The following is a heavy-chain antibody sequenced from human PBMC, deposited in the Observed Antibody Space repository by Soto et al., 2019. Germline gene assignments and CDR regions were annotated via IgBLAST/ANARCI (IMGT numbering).Heavy chain of an antibody. J-gene: IGHJ4*02. CDR1: GYAFTTYG. Sequence: QVHLEQSGAEVKKPGASVKVSCQGSGYAFTTYGITWVRQAPGQGLEWMGWISAHNGNTNYAQKLQGRVTVTRDTSTSTAYMELRSLRYDDTAMYYCARGRYGDYWGQGALVTVSS. V-gene: IGHV1-18*01. CDR3: ARGRYGDY. D-gene: IGHD1-1*01. CDR2: ISAHNGNT.